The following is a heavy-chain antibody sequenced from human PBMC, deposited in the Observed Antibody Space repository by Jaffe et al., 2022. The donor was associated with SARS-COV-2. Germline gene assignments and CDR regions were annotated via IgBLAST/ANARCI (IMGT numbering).Heavy chain of an antibody. V-gene: IGHV4-59*01. Sequence: QVQLQESGPGLVKPSETLSLTCTVSGGSISSYYWSWIRQPPGKGLEWIGYIYYSGSTNYNPSLKSRVTISVDTSKNQFSLKLSSVTAADTAVYYCARGRIGMIVVPYGMDVWGQGTTVTVSS. CDR1: GGSISSYY. CDR3: ARGRIGMIVVPYGMDV. CDR2: IYYSGST. D-gene: IGHD3-22*01. J-gene: IGHJ6*02.